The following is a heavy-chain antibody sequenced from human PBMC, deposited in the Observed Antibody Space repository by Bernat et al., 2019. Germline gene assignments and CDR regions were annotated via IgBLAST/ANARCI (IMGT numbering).Heavy chain of an antibody. J-gene: IGHJ4*02. Sequence: EVQLVESGGGLVQPGGSLRLSCAASGFTFNNYWMSWVRQAPGKGLEWVANIKEDGSEKYYVDSVKGRFTISRDNAKNSLYLQVNSLSAEDAAVYYCARVRNVDIVAMRGYFDNWGQGTLVTVSS. D-gene: IGHD5-12*01. CDR2: IKEDGSEK. CDR1: GFTFNNYW. V-gene: IGHV3-7*01. CDR3: ARVRNVDIVAMRGYFDN.